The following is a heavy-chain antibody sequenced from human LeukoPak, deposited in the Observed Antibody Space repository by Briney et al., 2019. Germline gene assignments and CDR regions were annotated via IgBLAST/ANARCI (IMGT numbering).Heavy chain of an antibody. D-gene: IGHD6-19*01. V-gene: IGHV1-18*01. CDR1: GYTFTSYG. Sequence: ASVKVSCQASGYTFTSYGISWVRQAPGQGLEWMGWISAYNGNTNYAQKLQRRVTMTTDTSTSTAYMDQRSLRSDDTAVYYCARDPTIAVAGPGYWGQGTLVTVSS. CDR3: ARDPTIAVAGPGY. J-gene: IGHJ4*02. CDR2: ISAYNGNT.